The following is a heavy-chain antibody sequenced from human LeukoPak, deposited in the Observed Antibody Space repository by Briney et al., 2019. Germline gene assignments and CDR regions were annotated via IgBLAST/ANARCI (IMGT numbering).Heavy chain of an antibody. D-gene: IGHD2/OR15-2a*01. V-gene: IGHV3-74*01. CDR3: AKDLSQKYTFDY. CDR2: IKTDGRST. Sequence: GGSLRLSCAASGFTVNDYWMYWVRQAPGKGLVWVSLIKTDGRSTTYADSVKGRFTISRDNAKNMLYLQMNSPRAEDTAVYYCAKDLSQKYTFDYWGQGTLVTVSS. J-gene: IGHJ4*02. CDR1: GFTVNDYW.